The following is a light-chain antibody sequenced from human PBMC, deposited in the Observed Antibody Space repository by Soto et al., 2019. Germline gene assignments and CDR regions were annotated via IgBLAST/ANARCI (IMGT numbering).Light chain of an antibody. CDR2: AAS. J-gene: IGKJ1*01. CDR3: LQYYVFLWT. Sequence: IKLTQYPSSLSASVGDRVTITCRASQFISSYLAWYQQKPGKAPKLLIYAASTLQGGVPSRFSGSGSATDFSLTISSLQGEDFATSYCLQYYVFLWTFGQGTTVDMK. CDR1: QFISSY. V-gene: IGKV1-9*01.